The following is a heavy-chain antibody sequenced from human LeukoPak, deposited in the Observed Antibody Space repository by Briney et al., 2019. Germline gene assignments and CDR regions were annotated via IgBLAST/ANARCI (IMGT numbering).Heavy chain of an antibody. D-gene: IGHD6-13*01. CDR3: ARDHSSWEGYFDY. CDR2: ISGSGAYT. CDR1: GFTFSSYA. J-gene: IGHJ4*02. V-gene: IGHV3-23*01. Sequence: GGSLRLSCAASGFTFSSYAMTWVRQAPGKGLEWVSTISGSGAYTYYADSVKGRFTISRDNSKNTLYLQMNSLRAEDTAVYYCARDHSSWEGYFDYWGQGTLVTVSS.